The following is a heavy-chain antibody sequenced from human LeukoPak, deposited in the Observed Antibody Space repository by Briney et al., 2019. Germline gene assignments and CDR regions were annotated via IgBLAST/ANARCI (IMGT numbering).Heavy chain of an antibody. CDR3: ARSFRSGWFDY. CDR2: ISSSGSTI. J-gene: IGHJ4*02. Sequence: GGSLRLSCAASGFTFSSYEMNWVRQAPGKGLEWVSYISSSGSTIYYADSVKGRFTISRDNAKNSLYLQMNSLRAEDTAVYYCARSFRSGWFDYWGQGTLVTVSS. CDR1: GFTFSSYE. V-gene: IGHV3-48*03. D-gene: IGHD6-19*01.